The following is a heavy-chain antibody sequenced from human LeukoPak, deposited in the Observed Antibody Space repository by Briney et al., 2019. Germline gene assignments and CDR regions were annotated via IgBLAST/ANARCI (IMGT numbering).Heavy chain of an antibody. CDR1: GGFISSSSYY. D-gene: IGHD6-13*01. V-gene: IGHV4-39*07. Sequence: SETLSLTCTVSGGFISSSSYYWGWIRQSPGKGLEWIGTISYSGNTFYNPSLKSRVTISVHTSKNQFSLNLSPVTAADTAVYYCAREVAAAGTPIFDYWGQGILVTVSS. CDR3: AREVAAAGTPIFDY. J-gene: IGHJ4*02. CDR2: ISYSGNT.